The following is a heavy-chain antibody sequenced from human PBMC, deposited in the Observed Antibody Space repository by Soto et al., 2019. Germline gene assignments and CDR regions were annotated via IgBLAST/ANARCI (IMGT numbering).Heavy chain of an antibody. J-gene: IGHJ6*02. D-gene: IGHD6-19*01. CDR1: GGSISSGGYY. CDR2: IYYSGST. CDR3: ARDRRIAVAGSLFGYYYYGMDV. V-gene: IGHV4-31*03. Sequence: PSETLSLTCTVSGGSISSGGYYWSWIRQHPGKGLEWIGYIYYSGSTYYNPSLKGRVTISVDTSKNQFSLKLSSVTAAHTAVYYCARDRRIAVAGSLFGYYYYGMDVWGQGTTVTVSS.